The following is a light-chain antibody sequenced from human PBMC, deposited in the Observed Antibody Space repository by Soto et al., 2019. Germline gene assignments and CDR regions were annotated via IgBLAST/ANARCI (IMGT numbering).Light chain of an antibody. CDR1: SSDVGNYKY. CDR2: EVS. CDR3: KSYAGSNTYV. J-gene: IGLJ1*01. Sequence: QSALTQPASVSGSPGQSITISCTGTSSDVGNYKYVSWYQQHPGKAPKLMIYEVSNRPSGVPDRFSGSKSGNTASLTVSGLQAADEADYFCKSYAGSNTYVFGSGTKV. V-gene: IGLV2-8*01.